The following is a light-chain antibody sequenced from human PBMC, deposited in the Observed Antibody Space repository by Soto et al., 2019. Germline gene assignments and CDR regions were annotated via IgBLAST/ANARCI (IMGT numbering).Light chain of an antibody. Sequence: EIVLTQSPSTLSSSLGERSTVSCMASQSVSSWLAWYQQKPGQAPRLLIYDAYNRETGIPPRFSGSGPGTEFTLTISRLEPEDFAVYYCQQYSTCPITFGQGTRLEIK. V-gene: IGKV3-11*01. J-gene: IGKJ5*01. CDR2: DAY. CDR3: QQYSTCPIT. CDR1: QSVSSW.